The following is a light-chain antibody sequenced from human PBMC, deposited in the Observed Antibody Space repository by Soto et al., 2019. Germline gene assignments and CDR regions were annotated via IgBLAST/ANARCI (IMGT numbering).Light chain of an antibody. CDR3: HQYASSPLT. V-gene: IGKV3-20*01. CDR2: DAS. CDR1: QSVGRNY. Sequence: EIVVTQSPGTLSVSPGERATLSCRASQSVGRNYLAWYQQKPGQAPRLLIYDASSRATGIPDRFSGSGSGTDFTLTISRLEPEDFAVYYCHQYASSPLTFGGGTKVETK. J-gene: IGKJ4*01.